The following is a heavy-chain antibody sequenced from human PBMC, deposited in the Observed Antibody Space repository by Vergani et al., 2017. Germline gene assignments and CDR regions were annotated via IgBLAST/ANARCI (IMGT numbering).Heavy chain of an antibody. Sequence: EVQLVQSGAEVKKPGESLKISCKGSGYKFTKYWIGWVRQMPGKGLEWMGIIYPGDSDTRYSPSFQGQVTISADKSISTAYLQWSSLKASDTAMYYCARQQYYYDSSCYHGNFDYWGQGTLVTVSS. CDR1: GYKFTKYW. CDR2: IYPGDSDT. V-gene: IGHV5-51*01. J-gene: IGHJ4*02. CDR3: ARQQYYYDSSCYHGNFDY. D-gene: IGHD3-22*01.